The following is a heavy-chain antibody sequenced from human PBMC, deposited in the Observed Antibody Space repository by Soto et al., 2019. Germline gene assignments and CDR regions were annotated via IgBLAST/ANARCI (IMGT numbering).Heavy chain of an antibody. V-gene: IGHV3-53*01. CDR3: ATWHEREHAYDV. D-gene: IGHD1-1*01. Sequence: DVQLVESGGGLMQPGESLRLSCAASGLTVSRKKYVAWVRQAPGKGLEWVSALYDVDGSFYADSVKGRFTTSSDSSKTTVYLKMNGLRPDDTAVYYCATWHEREHAYDVWGQGTTVTVSS. J-gene: IGHJ3*01. CDR1: GLTVSRKKY. CDR2: LYDVDGS.